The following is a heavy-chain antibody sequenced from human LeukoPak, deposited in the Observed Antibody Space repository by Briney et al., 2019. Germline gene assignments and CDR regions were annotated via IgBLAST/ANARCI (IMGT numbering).Heavy chain of an antibody. CDR2: IYSGGST. V-gene: IGHV3-66*01. Sequence: GGSLRLSCAASGFTVSSNYMSWVRQAPGKGVEWVSFIYSGGSTYYAESVEGRFTIFRDNSENTLYLQINSMRGEGTAVYYCTGWLQSGTWFDHWGQGTLVTVSS. D-gene: IGHD5-24*01. J-gene: IGHJ5*02. CDR1: GFTVSSNY. CDR3: TGWLQSGTWFDH.